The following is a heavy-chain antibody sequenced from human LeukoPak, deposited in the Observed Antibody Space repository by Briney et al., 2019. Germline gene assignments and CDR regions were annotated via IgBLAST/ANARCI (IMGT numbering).Heavy chain of an antibody. CDR1: GFSFRSFW. D-gene: IGHD1-14*01. CDR3: ARGGPDHAFDF. Sequence: GSLRLSCAASGFSFRSFWMYWVRQAPGEWLVWVSRIDNDGSVTTYTDSVRGRFTVSRDNAKNGVSLQMNSLRAEDTAMYYCARGGPDHAFDFWGQGTMVTVSS. CDR2: IDNDGSVT. J-gene: IGHJ3*01. V-gene: IGHV3-74*01.